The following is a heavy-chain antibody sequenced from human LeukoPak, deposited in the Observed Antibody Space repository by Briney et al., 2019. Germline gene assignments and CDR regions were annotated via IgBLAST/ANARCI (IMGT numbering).Heavy chain of an antibody. CDR3: TTGGSSSWDYFDY. CDR1: GFTFSSYA. CDR2: ISGSGGST. D-gene: IGHD6-13*01. J-gene: IGHJ4*02. V-gene: IGHV3-23*01. Sequence: GGSLRLSCAASGFTFSSYAMSWVRQAPGKGLEWVSAISGSGGSTYYADSVKGRFTISRGNSKNTLYLQMNSLRAEDTAVYYCTTGGSSSWDYFDYWGQGTLVTVSS.